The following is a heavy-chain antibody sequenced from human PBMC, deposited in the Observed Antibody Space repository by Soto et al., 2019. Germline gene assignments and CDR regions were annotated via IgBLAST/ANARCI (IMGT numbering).Heavy chain of an antibody. CDR3: TRYVQTDIWGA. V-gene: IGHV3-73*02. D-gene: IGHD1-1*01. CDR2: IKNNANNYAT. Sequence: EVQLVESGGGLVQPGGSLRLSCAASGFTFSGSSIHWVRQAPGKGLEWVGRIKNNANNYATAYAASVTGRFTLSRDDSKNTAYLQMDSLKTDDTAVYYCTRYVQTDIWGAWGQGTTVTVSS. CDR1: GFTFSGSS. J-gene: IGHJ6*02.